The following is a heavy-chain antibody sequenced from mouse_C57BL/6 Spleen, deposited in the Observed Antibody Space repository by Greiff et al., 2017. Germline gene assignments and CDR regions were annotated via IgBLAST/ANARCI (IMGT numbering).Heavy chain of an antibody. CDR2: ISYDGSN. CDR1: GYSITSGYY. Sequence: VQLKESGPGLVKPSQSLSLTCSVTGYSITSGYYWNWIRQFPGNKLEWMGYISYDGSNNYNPSLKNRISITRDTSKNQFFLKLNSVTTEDTATYYCARDGARYAMDYWGQGTSVTVSS. D-gene: IGHD3-1*01. CDR3: ARDGARYAMDY. V-gene: IGHV3-6*01. J-gene: IGHJ4*01.